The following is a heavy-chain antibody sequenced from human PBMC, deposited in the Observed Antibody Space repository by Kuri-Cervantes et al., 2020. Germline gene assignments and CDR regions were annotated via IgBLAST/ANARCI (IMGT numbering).Heavy chain of an antibody. V-gene: IGHV3-30*02. CDR3: AKKTAPSGDISPFDY. Sequence: GGSLRLSCAASGFTFSSYGMHWVRQAPGKGLEWVAFIRYDGSNKYYADSVKGRFTISRDNSKNTLYLQMNSLRAEDTAVYYCAKKTAPSGDISPFDYWGQGTLVTVSS. CDR2: IRYDGSNK. J-gene: IGHJ4*02. D-gene: IGHD4-17*01. CDR1: GFTFSSYG.